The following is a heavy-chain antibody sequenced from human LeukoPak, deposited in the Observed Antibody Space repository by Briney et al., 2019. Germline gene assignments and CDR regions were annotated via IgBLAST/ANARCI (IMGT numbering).Heavy chain of an antibody. V-gene: IGHV4-39*07. J-gene: IGHJ6*02. CDR3: ARGRITAAGYYYYYGMDV. D-gene: IGHD6-13*01. CDR2: IYYSGTT. Sequence: PSETLSLTCTVSGGSISSSSYYWGWIRQPPGKGLEWIGSIYYSGTTYYNPSPKSRVTISVDTSKNQFSLKLSSVTAADTAVYYCARGRITAAGYYYYYGMDVWGQGTTVTVSS. CDR1: GGSISSSSYY.